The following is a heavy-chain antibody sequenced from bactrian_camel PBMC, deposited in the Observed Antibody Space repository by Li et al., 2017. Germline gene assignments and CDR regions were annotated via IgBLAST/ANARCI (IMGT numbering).Heavy chain of an antibody. CDR1: DNLYRRIP. D-gene: IGHD5*01. CDR3: AADPYGLGTWCGRGVY. J-gene: IGHJ4*01. V-gene: IGHV3S53*01. CDR2: RDTDGEE. Sequence: QVQLVETGGGSVQSGGSLRLFCVVQDNLYRRIPMGWFRQAPGEEREGVAQRDTDGEETYADSVKGRFTISQDNAKNTVYLQMNSLKPEDTAVYYCAADPYGLGTWCGRGVYWGQGTQVTVS.